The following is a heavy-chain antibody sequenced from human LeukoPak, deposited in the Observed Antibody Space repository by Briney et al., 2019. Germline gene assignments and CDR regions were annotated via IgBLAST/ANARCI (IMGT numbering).Heavy chain of an antibody. CDR2: MYLSGET. CDR1: GGFISSYY. V-gene: IGHV4-4*07. J-gene: IGHJ4*02. Sequence: SETLSLTCTVSGGFISSYYWSWIRQPAGKGLEWIGRMYLSGETNYNPSLWSRVTMSLDTSKNLFSLRLTSVTAADTAVYYCASGIQWTGNNYWGQGTLVTVSS. D-gene: IGHD3/OR15-3a*01. CDR3: ASGIQWTGNNY.